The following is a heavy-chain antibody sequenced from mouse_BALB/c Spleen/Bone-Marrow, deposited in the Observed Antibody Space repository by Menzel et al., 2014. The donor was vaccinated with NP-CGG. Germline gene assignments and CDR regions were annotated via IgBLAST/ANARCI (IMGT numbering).Heavy chain of an antibody. CDR3: ERYRYDYAMDY. J-gene: IGHJ4*01. Sequence: ESGPSLVKPSQTLSLTCSVTGDSITSGYWNWIRKFPGNKLEYMGYISYGGSTYYNPSLKSRISITRDTTKNQYYLQLNSVTTEDTTSYYCERYRYDYAMDYWGQGTSVTVSS. V-gene: IGHV3-8*02. CDR1: GDSITSGY. CDR2: ISYGGST. D-gene: IGHD2-14*01.